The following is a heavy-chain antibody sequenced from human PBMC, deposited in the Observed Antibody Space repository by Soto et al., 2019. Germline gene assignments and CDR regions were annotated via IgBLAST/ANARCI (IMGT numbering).Heavy chain of an antibody. CDR2: IYYSGST. D-gene: IGHD3-3*01. CDR1: GGSISSGDYY. Sequence: SETLSLTCTVSGGSISSGDYYWSWIRQPPGKGLEWIGYIYYSGSTYYNPSLKSRVTISVDTSKNQFSLKLSSVTAADTAVYYCARGSLLRFLNWFDPWGQGTLVTVSS. J-gene: IGHJ5*02. CDR3: ARGSLLRFLNWFDP. V-gene: IGHV4-30-4*01.